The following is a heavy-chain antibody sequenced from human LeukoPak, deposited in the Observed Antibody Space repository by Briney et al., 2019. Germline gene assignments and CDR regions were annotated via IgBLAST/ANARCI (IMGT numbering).Heavy chain of an antibody. V-gene: IGHV3-74*01. Sequence: GGSLRLSCAASGFTISSNWMHWVRQAPGKGLVWVSRINTDGSSTSYADSVKGRFTISRDNAKNTLYLQMNGLRAEDTAVYYCTRATYSGNIQGYWGQGTLVTVSS. CDR3: TRATYSGNIQGY. CDR1: GFTISSNW. D-gene: IGHD4-23*01. CDR2: INTDGSST. J-gene: IGHJ4*02.